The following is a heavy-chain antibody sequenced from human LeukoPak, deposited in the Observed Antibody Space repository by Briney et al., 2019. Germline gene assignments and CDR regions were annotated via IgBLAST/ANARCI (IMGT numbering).Heavy chain of an antibody. CDR2: INISGAAT. D-gene: IGHD6-19*01. V-gene: IGHV3-74*01. J-gene: IGHJ4*02. CDR3: ATKQWLAPPPDS. Sequence: GGSLRLSCAASGFTFSKYWMLWVRQAPGKGLESVSRINISGAATTYADSVKGRFTVSRDNADNTMFLQMNSVRDEDTAVYYCATKQWLAPPPDSWGEGTPVTIFS. CDR1: GFTFSKYW.